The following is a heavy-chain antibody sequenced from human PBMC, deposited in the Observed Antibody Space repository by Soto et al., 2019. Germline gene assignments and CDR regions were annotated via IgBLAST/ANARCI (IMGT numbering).Heavy chain of an antibody. CDR2: ISNDGSNE. V-gene: IGHV3-30*18. Sequence: HPGGSLRFSCAGSGFTFRWFGMNWVRQAPGKGLEWVARISNDGSNEYYVDSVKGRFTISRDNSKHTLYLQMDSLRAEDTAVYYCAKGEVRGIIPSYFDYWGLGTLVTVSS. CDR1: GFTFRWFG. CDR3: AKGEVRGIIPSYFDY. J-gene: IGHJ4*02. D-gene: IGHD3-10*01.